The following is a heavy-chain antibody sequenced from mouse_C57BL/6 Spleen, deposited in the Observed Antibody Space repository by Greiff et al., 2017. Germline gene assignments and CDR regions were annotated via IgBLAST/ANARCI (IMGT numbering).Heavy chain of an antibody. CDR1: GFTFSSYT. CDR3: ARQDGYYCGSSYYYFDY. V-gene: IGHV5-9*01. Sequence: EVKLVESGGGLVKPGGSLKLSCAASGFTFSSYTMSWVRQTPEKRLEWVATISGGGGNTYYPDSVKGRFTISRDNAKNTLYLQMSSLRSEDTALYYCARQDGYYCGSSYYYFDYWGQGTTLTVSS. J-gene: IGHJ2*01. CDR2: ISGGGGNT. D-gene: IGHD1-1*01.